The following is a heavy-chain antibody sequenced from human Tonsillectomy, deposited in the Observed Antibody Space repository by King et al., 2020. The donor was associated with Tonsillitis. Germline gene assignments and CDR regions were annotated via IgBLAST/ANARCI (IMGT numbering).Heavy chain of an antibody. D-gene: IGHD5-18*01. Sequence: VQLVESGGGLVQPGGSLRLSCAASGFTFSSYAVSWVRQAPGKGLEWVSTVSGSGDSTFYADSVKGRFTISRDNPKNTLYLLMNTLRAEDTALYYCAKVVDTPMVNYFDHWGQGTLVTVSS. CDR3: AKVVDTPMVNYFDH. CDR1: GFTFSSYA. CDR2: VSGSGDST. J-gene: IGHJ4*02. V-gene: IGHV3-23*04.